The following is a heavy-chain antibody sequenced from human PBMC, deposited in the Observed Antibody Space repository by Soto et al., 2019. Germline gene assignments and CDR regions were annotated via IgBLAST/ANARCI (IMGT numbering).Heavy chain of an antibody. CDR3: ARINYDYVWGSDRYNSYSGGMDG. J-gene: IGHJ6*02. V-gene: IGHV4-34*01. CDR1: AGPLNGYY. D-gene: IGHD3-16*02. CDR2: INHSGST. Sequence: SETLPLTCAVYAGPLNGYYWSWIRQPPGPGLEWIGEINHSGSTNYNPSLKSRVTISVDTSKNQFSLKLSSVTAADTAVYYCARINYDYVWGSDRYNSYSGGMDGSDPGPTPTVAS.